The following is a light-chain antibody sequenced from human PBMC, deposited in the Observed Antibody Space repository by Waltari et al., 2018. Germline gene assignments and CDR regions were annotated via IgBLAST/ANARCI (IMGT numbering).Light chain of an antibody. V-gene: IGKV3-15*01. CDR3: QQYNDWPQLT. CDR2: DAS. J-gene: IGKJ4*01. CDR1: QSVRSK. Sequence: EIVLTQSPGTLSVSPGERATLSCRASQSVRSKLAWYQQKPGQAPRLLIYDASTRATGIPARFSGSGSGTEFTLTISSLQSEDFAVYYCQQYNDWPQLTFGGGTKVEIK.